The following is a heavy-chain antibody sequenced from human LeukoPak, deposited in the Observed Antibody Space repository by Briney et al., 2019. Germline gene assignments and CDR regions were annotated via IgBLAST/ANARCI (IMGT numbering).Heavy chain of an antibody. V-gene: IGHV1-2*02. J-gene: IGHJ4*02. D-gene: IGHD3-10*01. CDR3: ARVAPRSRSYYGSGSYLAY. CDR2: INPNSGGT. Sequence: ASVKVSCKASGYTFTGYYMHWVRQAPGQGLEWMGWINPNSGGTNYAQKFQGRVTMTRDTSISTAYMELSRLRSDDTAVYYCARVAPRSRSYYGSGSYLAYWGQGTLVTVSS. CDR1: GYTFTGYY.